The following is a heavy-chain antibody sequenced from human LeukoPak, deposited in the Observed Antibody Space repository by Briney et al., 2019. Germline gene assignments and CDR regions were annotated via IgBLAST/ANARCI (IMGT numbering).Heavy chain of an antibody. V-gene: IGHV3-74*01. CDR2: ISGDGRNI. Sequence: GGSLRLSCVASGFTFSSYWMHWVRQDPRKGLVWVSRISGDGRNINYADSVRGRFTISRDNAKNTLYLQMNTLRVEDTAVYYCARSSYDSWTGYSNSFDIWGQGTMVTVSS. CDR3: ARSSYDSWTGYSNSFDI. CDR1: GFTFSSYW. D-gene: IGHD3-3*01. J-gene: IGHJ3*02.